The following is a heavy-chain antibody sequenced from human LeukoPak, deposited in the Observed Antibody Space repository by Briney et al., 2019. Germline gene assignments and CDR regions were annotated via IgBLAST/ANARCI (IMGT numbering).Heavy chain of an antibody. Sequence: GGSLRLSCAASGFTFNAFGMNWVRQAPGKGLEWVSYIGTTGGAIYYADSVKGRFTISRDSAKNSLYLQMNSLRAEDTAVYYCARFRTWGDKAFDYWGQGTLVTVSS. CDR1: GFTFNAFG. CDR2: IGTTGGAI. J-gene: IGHJ4*02. V-gene: IGHV3-48*01. CDR3: ARFRTWGDKAFDY. D-gene: IGHD2-21*02.